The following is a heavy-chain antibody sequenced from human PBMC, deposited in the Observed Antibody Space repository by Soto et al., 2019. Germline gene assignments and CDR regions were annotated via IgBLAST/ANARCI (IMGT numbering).Heavy chain of an antibody. CDR3: ARGSVVQYWYFDL. CDR1: GGSISSYY. Sequence: QVQLQESGPGLVKLSETLSLTCTVSGGSISSYYWSWIRQPPGKELEWIGYIYYSGSPNYHPSLKSRVTISLDTSKNHFSLKLGSVTAADTAVYYCARGSVVQYWYFDLWGRGTLVTVSS. V-gene: IGHV4-59*01. J-gene: IGHJ2*01. D-gene: IGHD2-15*01. CDR2: IYYSGSP.